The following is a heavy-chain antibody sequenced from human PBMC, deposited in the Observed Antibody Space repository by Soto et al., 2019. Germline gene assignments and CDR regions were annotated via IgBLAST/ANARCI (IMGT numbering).Heavy chain of an antibody. Sequence: SGGSLRLSCAASGFTFTRYSMNWVRQAPGKGLEWVSSISSTTHYISYADSMRGRFTISRDNAKNAVYLEMNSLRAEDTAVYYCARESEDLTSNFDYWGQGTLVTVSS. V-gene: IGHV3-21*06. J-gene: IGHJ4*02. CDR1: GFTFTRYS. CDR3: ARESEDLTSNFDY. CDR2: ISSTTHYI.